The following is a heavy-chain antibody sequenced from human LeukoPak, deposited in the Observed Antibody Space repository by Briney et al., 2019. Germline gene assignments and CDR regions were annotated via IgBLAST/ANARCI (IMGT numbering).Heavy chain of an antibody. CDR1: GGSISSGSYY. CDR2: IYTSGST. Sequence: SQTLSLTCTVSGGSISSGSYYWSWIRQPAGKGLEWIGRIYTSGSTNYNPSLKSRVTISVDTSKNQFSLKLSSVTAADTAVYYCARRPWEPRAFDIWGQGTMVTVSS. CDR3: ARRPWEPRAFDI. D-gene: IGHD1-26*01. J-gene: IGHJ3*02. V-gene: IGHV4-61*02.